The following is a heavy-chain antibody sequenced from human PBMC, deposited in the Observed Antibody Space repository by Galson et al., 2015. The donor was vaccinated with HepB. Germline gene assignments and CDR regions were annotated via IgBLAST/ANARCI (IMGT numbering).Heavy chain of an antibody. D-gene: IGHD2-15*01. J-gene: IGHJ4*02. Sequence: SLRLSCAASGFTFSSYNMNWVRQAPGKGLEWVSSIGSSSSYIYYADSVKGRFTISRDNAKKSLYLQMNSLRAEDTAVYYCARGSAVVVGYFDYWGQGTLVTGSS. CDR2: IGSSSSYI. V-gene: IGHV3-21*01. CDR1: GFTFSSYN. CDR3: ARGSAVVVGYFDY.